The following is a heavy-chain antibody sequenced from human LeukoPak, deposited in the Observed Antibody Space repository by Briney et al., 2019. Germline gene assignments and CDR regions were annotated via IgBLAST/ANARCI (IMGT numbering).Heavy chain of an antibody. CDR2: ISTNGGVT. CDR1: GFTFSRYA. Sequence: PGGSLRLSCSASGFTFSRYAMHWVRQAPAKGLEYVSAISTNGGVTYYTDSVKGRFTISRDNSKNTLYLEMSSLRVEDTAVYYCVKDVSSTYYYFDYWGQGTLVTVSS. V-gene: IGHV3-64D*09. J-gene: IGHJ4*02. CDR3: VKDVSSTYYYFDY. D-gene: IGHD6-13*01.